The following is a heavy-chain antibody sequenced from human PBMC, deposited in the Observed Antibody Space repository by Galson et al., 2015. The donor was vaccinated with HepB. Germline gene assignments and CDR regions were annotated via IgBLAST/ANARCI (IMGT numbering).Heavy chain of an antibody. V-gene: IGHV3-30-3*01. Sequence: SLRLSCAASGFTFSSYAMHWVRQAPGKGLEWVAVISYDGSNKYYADSVKGRFTISRDNSKNTLYLQMNSLRAEDTAVYYCARDGGYCSSTSCYGPFDYWGQGTLVTVSS. CDR3: ARDGGYCSSTSCYGPFDY. CDR2: ISYDGSNK. CDR1: GFTFSSYA. D-gene: IGHD2-2*01. J-gene: IGHJ4*02.